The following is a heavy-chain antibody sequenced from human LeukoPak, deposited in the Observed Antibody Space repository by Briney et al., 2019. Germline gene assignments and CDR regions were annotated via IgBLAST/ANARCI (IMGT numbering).Heavy chain of an antibody. CDR3: ARRYYDILTGYYVN. CDR1: GYSISSGYY. D-gene: IGHD3-9*01. CDR2: IYHSGST. V-gene: IGHV4-38-2*02. Sequence: SETLSLTCTVSGYSISSGYYWGWIRQPPGKGLEWIGSIYHSGSTYYNPSLKSRVTISVDTSKNQFSLKLSSVTAADTAVYYCARRYYDILTGYYVNWGQGTLVTVSS. J-gene: IGHJ4*02.